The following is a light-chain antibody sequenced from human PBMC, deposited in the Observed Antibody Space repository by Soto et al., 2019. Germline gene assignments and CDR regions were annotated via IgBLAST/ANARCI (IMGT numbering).Light chain of an antibody. Sequence: EIGMTQSPSTLSLSPGERASLSCRASQSINSELAWYQQKPGQPPRPLIYGASPRATGVPARFTGSESGSEFTLTISGLQSEDFAVYYCQQGHNWPLTFGQGTRLEI. V-gene: IGKV3-15*01. J-gene: IGKJ2*01. CDR1: QSINSE. CDR3: QQGHNWPLT. CDR2: GAS.